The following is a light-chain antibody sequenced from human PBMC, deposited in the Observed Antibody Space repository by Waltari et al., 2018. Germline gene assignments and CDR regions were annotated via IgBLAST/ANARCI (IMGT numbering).Light chain of an antibody. CDR2: ETT. V-gene: IGLV2-23*01. CDR3: CSYAGSSTFV. Sequence: QSALTQPASVSGSPGRSISISCPGTSGDVEIYTLVSWYQQHPGKAPQLLIYETTKRPSGVSDRFSGSKSGNTAYLTVSGLQAEDESDYYCCSYAGSSTFVFGSGTRVTV. CDR1: SGDVEIYTL. J-gene: IGLJ1*01.